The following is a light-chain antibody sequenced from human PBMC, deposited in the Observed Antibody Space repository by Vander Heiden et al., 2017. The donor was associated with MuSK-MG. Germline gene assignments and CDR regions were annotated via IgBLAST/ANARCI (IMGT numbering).Light chain of an antibody. CDR3: QQINSYPYT. Sequence: EIELTHSPSFLSASVGDRVTITCRASQGISSYLDWYQQKPGKAPKLLIYAASSLQSGVPARFSGSGSGTEFTLTISYLQPEDFATYYCQQINSYPYTFGQGTKLEIK. CDR2: AAS. CDR1: QGISSY. V-gene: IGKV1-9*01. J-gene: IGKJ2*01.